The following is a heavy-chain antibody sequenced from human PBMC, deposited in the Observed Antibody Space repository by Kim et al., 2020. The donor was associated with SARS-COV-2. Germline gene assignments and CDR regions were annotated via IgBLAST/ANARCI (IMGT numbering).Heavy chain of an antibody. CDR3: ARRGQWLPRLGYFDY. CDR1: GDSVSSNNAA. CDR2: TYYRSEWFN. D-gene: IGHD5-12*01. J-gene: IGHJ4*02. Sequence: SQTLSLTCAISGDSVSSNNAAWNWIRQSPSRGLEWLGRTYYRSEWFNDYAESVKSRISINPDTSKNQFSLQLKSVTPEDTAVYYCARRGQWLPRLGYFDYWGQGILVTVSS. V-gene: IGHV6-1*01.